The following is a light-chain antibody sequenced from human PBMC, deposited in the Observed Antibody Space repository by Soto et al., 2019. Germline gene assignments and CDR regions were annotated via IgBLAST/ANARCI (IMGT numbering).Light chain of an antibody. CDR2: DAS. J-gene: IGKJ1*01. CDR1: QSVNSN. CDR3: QQRSNWPWT. Sequence: IVFTQSPATLSVSPGESATLSCRASQSVNSNLAWYQQKPGQAPRLLIYDASNRATGIPARFIGSGSGTDCTLTISSLEPEDVAVYYCQQRSNWPWTFGQGTKVDI. V-gene: IGKV3-11*01.